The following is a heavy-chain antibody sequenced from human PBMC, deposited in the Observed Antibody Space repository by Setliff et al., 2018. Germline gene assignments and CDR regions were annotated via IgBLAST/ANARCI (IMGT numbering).Heavy chain of an antibody. CDR3: ARDNPTAFDI. CDR2: IYYSGST. CDR1: GGSISSSSYY. V-gene: IGHV4-39*07. J-gene: IGHJ3*02. Sequence: PSETLSLTCTVSGGSISSSSYYWGWIRQPPGKGLEWIGSIYYSGSTYYNPSLKSRVTISVDTSKNQFSLKLRSVTAADTAVYYCARDNPTAFDIWGQGTMVTVSS.